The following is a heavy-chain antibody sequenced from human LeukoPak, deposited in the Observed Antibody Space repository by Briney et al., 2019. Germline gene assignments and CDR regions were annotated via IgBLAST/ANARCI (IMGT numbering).Heavy chain of an antibody. CDR3: AKDRPAEHFDY. Sequence: ASVKVSCKASGYTFTDNHMHWVRQAPGQGLEWMGWISPNSGGTNYAQKFRGRVTMTRDTSISTAYMELSGLTPDDTAVYYCAKDRPAEHFDYWGQGTLVTVSS. D-gene: IGHD1-14*01. V-gene: IGHV1-2*02. CDR1: GYTFTDNH. J-gene: IGHJ4*02. CDR2: ISPNSGGT.